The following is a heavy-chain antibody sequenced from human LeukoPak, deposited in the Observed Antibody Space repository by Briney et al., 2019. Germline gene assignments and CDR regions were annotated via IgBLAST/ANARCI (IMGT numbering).Heavy chain of an antibody. Sequence: SETLSLTCTVSGYSISSGYYWGWIRQPPGKGLEWIGSIYRSGSTYFNPSLKSRFTISVDTSKNQFSLKLSSVTAADTAVYYCAGTAAGLLNWFDPWGQGTLVTVSS. CDR2: IYRSGST. D-gene: IGHD6-13*01. CDR1: GYSISSGYY. V-gene: IGHV4-38-2*02. J-gene: IGHJ5*02. CDR3: AGTAAGLLNWFDP.